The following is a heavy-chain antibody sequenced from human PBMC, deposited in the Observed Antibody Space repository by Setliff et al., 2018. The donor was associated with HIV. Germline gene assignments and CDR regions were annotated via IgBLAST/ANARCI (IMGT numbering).Heavy chain of an antibody. J-gene: IGHJ4*02. V-gene: IGHV3-15*01. CDR3: ISLYLGY. Sequence: GGSLRLSCAASGFTFSSYWMHWVRQAPGKGLEWVGRIRSKAAGGTIEYAAPVKGRFTISRDDSKNTFYLQMDSLKTEDTAVYYCISLYLGYWGQGALVTVSS. CDR2: IRSKAAGGTI. CDR1: GFTFSSYW. D-gene: IGHD2-8*01.